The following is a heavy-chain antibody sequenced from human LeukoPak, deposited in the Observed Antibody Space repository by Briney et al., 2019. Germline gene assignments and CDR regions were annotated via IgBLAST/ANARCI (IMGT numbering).Heavy chain of an antibody. J-gene: IGHJ6*02. Sequence: GGSLRLSCAASGFTFSSYEMNWVRQAPGKGLEWVSCISSSGSTIYYADSVKGRFTISRDNAKNSLYLQMNSLRAEDTAVYYCARREGAGGMDVWGQGTTVTVSS. CDR2: ISSSGSTI. D-gene: IGHD1-26*01. V-gene: IGHV3-48*03. CDR3: ARREGAGGMDV. CDR1: GFTFSSYE.